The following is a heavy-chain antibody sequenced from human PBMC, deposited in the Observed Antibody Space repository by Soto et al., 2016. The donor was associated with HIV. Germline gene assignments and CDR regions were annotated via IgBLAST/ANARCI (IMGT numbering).Heavy chain of an antibody. CDR3: VKDYVDIVATDY. V-gene: IGHV3-64D*06. CDR1: GFTFSSYA. Sequence: EVQLVESGGGLVQPGGSLRLSCSASGFTFSSYAMHWVRQAPGKGLKYVSAISSNGGSTYYADSVKGRFTISRDNSKNTLYLQMSSLRAEDTAVYYCVKDYVDIVATDYWGQGTLVTVSS. D-gene: IGHD5-12*01. J-gene: IGHJ4*02. CDR2: ISSNGGST.